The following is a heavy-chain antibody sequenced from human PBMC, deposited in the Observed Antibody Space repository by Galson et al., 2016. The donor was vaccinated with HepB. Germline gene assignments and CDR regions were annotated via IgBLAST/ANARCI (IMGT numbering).Heavy chain of an antibody. CDR1: GFTFSDYY. V-gene: IGHV3-11*04. D-gene: IGHD3-22*01. CDR2: ISGSGSTM. J-gene: IGHJ4*02. Sequence: SLRLSCAASGFTFSDYYMTWIRQAPGKGLEWLSHISGSGSTMNYADSVKGRFTISRDNAKNSLYLQMNSLSAEDTAVYYCARDAPFIFDYYDSSGYGYWGQGTLVTVSS. CDR3: ARDAPFIFDYYDSSGYGY.